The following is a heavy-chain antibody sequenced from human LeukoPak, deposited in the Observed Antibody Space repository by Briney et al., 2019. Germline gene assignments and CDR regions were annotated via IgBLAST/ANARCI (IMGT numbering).Heavy chain of an antibody. Sequence: SQTLSLTCTVSGGSISSGDYYWSWIRQPPGKGLEWIGYIYYSGSTYYNPSLKSRVTISVDTSKNQFSLRLSSVTAVDTAVYFCVRDRELTYWGQGTLVTVSS. J-gene: IGHJ4*02. CDR3: VRDRELTY. D-gene: IGHD3-10*01. CDR1: GGSISSGDYY. V-gene: IGHV4-30-4*01. CDR2: IYYSGST.